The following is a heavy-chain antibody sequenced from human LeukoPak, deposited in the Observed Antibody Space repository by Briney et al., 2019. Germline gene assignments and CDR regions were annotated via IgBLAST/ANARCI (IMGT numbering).Heavy chain of an antibody. CDR2: IRYDGSNK. V-gene: IGHV3-30*02. J-gene: IGHJ6*03. CDR1: GFILTNYG. Sequence: GGSLRLSCAASGFILTNYGMHWVRQAPGKGLQWVAFIRYDGSNKYYADSVKGRFTISRDNSKNTLYLQMNSLRAEDTAVYYCAKDGGGYYPSYYYYMYACGKRTTVTTSS. D-gene: IGHD3-22*01. CDR3: AKDGGGYYPSYYYYMYA.